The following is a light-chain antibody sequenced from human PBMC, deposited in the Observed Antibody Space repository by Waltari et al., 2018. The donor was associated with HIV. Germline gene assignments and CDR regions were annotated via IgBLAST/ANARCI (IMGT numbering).Light chain of an antibody. CDR1: QCVNTY. CDR2: DAA. J-gene: IGKJ5*01. CDR3: QQRSNCPPIT. V-gene: IGKV3-11*01. Sequence: DIVLTQSPATLSLSPGESATLYCRASQCVNTYLAWYQQKPGQAPRLLIYDAANRASGIPARFSGSGSGTDFTLTISSLEPEDFAVYYCQQRSNCPPITFGQGTRLEIK.